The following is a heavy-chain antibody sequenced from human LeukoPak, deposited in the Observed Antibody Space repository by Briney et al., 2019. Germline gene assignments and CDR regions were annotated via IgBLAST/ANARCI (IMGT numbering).Heavy chain of an antibody. J-gene: IGHJ6*02. V-gene: IGHV4-59*01. CDR3: ARGDIVVVPAAGYYYYGMDV. CDR2: IYYSGST. Sequence: SETLSLTCTVSGGSISSYYWSWIRQPPGKGLEWIGYIYYSGSTNYNPSLKSRVTISVDTSKNQFSLKLSFVTAADTAVYYCARGDIVVVPAAGYYYYGMDVWGQGTTVTVSS. D-gene: IGHD2-2*01. CDR1: GGSISSYY.